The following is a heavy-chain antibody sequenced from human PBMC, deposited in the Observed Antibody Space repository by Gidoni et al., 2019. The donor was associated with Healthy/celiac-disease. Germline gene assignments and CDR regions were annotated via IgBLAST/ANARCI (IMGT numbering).Heavy chain of an antibody. V-gene: IGHV3-33*01. D-gene: IGHD3-10*01. CDR3: ARDSVGFGHGAYYFDY. CDR2: IWYDGSNK. CDR1: GFTFSSYG. J-gene: IGHJ4*02. Sequence: QVQLVESGGGVVQPGRSLRLSCAASGFTFSSYGMHWVRQAPGKGLEWVAVIWYDGSNKYYADSVKGRFTISRDNSKNTLYLQMNSLRAEDTAVYYCARDSVGFGHGAYYFDYWGQGTLVTVSS.